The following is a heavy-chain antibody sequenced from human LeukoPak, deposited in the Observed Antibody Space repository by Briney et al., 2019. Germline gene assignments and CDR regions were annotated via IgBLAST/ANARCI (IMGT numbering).Heavy chain of an antibody. D-gene: IGHD6-13*01. CDR1: GFAFDDYA. V-gene: IGHV3-9*01. Sequence: GRSLRLSCAASGFAFDDYAMHWVRHAPGKGLEWVSGISWNSGSIGYADSVKGRFTISRDNAKNSLYLQMNSLRAEDTALYYCAKAYSSSWGPFDYWGQGTLVTVSS. J-gene: IGHJ4*02. CDR2: ISWNSGSI. CDR3: AKAYSSSWGPFDY.